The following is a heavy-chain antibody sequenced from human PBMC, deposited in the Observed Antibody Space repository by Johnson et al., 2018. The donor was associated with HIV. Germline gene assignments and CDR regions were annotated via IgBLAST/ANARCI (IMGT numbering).Heavy chain of an antibody. Sequence: QVQLVESGGGLVQPGRSLRLSCAASAFTFSDYYMSWIRQAPGKGLECISYISSSGSTIYYADSVKGRFTISRDNAKNSLYLQMNSLRAEDTALYYCAREVSSGGYCTTTTCYAAAFDIWGRGTMVTVSS. V-gene: IGHV3-11*04. CDR2: ISSSGSTI. CDR3: AREVSSGGYCTTTTCYAAAFDI. CDR1: AFTFSDYY. J-gene: IGHJ3*02. D-gene: IGHD2-2*01.